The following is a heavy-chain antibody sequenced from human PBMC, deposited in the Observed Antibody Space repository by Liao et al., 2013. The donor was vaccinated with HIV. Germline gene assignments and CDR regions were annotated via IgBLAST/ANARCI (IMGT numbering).Heavy chain of an antibody. CDR1: GGSISSSSYY. J-gene: IGHJ2*01. CDR2: INPTGTT. Sequence: QLQLQESGPGLVKPSETLSLTCTVSGGSISSSSYYWSWIRQPAGKGLEWIGRINPTGTTNYNPSLKSRVTISLDTSKNQFSLKLSSVTVADTAVYYCARSSGYFDLWGRGTLVTVSS. CDR3: ARSSGYFDL. V-gene: IGHV4-61*02.